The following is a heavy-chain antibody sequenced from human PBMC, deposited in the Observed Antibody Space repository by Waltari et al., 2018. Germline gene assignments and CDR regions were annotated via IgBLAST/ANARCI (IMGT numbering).Heavy chain of an antibody. CDR2: IYSSGNT. D-gene: IGHD3-3*01. Sequence: QLRLQESGPGLVKPSETLSLTCTVSGGSISRSSYYWGWIRQPPGKGLEWIGSIYSSGNTYYNPSLKSRVTISVDTSKNQFSLKLSSVAAADTAVYYCARLVVPAFWSDYYYFDYWGQGTLVTVSS. J-gene: IGHJ4*02. CDR3: ARLVVPAFWSDYYYFDY. CDR1: GGSISRSSYY. V-gene: IGHV4-39*01.